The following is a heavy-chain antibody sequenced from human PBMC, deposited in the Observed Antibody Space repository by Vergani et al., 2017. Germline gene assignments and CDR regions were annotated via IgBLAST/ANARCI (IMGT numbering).Heavy chain of an antibody. CDR3: ARELGKFAFDI. D-gene: IGHD7-27*01. CDR2: ISWNSGST. J-gene: IGHJ3*02. V-gene: IGHV3-9*01. Sequence: EVQLVESGGGLVQPGRSLRLSCAASGFTFDDYAMHWVRQAPGKGLEWVSGISWNSGSTGYADSVKGRFTISRDNAKNSLYLQMNSLRAEDTAVYYCARELGKFAFDIWGQGTMVTVSS. CDR1: GFTFDDYA.